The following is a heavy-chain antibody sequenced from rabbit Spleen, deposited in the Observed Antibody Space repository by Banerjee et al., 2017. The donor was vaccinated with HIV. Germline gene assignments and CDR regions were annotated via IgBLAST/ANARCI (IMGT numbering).Heavy chain of an antibody. J-gene: IGHJ6*01. D-gene: IGHD8-1*01. V-gene: IGHV1S40*01. CDR2: IYAGSSGST. CDR1: GIDFSSYYY. CDR3: ARDSGTSFSTYGMDL. Sequence: QSLEESGGGLVKPGGTLTLTCKASGIDFSSYYYMCWVRQAPGKGLEWIGCIYAGSSGSTYYASWAKGRFTISKTSSTTVTLQMTSLTAADTATYFCARDSGTSFSTYGMDLWGQGTLVTVS.